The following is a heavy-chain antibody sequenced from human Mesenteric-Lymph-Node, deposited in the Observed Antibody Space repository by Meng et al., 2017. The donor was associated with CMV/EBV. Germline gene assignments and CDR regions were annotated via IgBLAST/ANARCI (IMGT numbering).Heavy chain of an antibody. Sequence: SETLSLTCTVSGDSISSGSYYWGWVRQPPGKGLQWIGYIYYNGTTHYNPSLHSRLTMSVDMSKNQFSLTLTSVTAADTAVYYCASLPPRTLVLDHWGQGMLVTVSS. D-gene: IGHD4/OR15-4a*01. CDR2: IYYNGTT. J-gene: IGHJ5*02. CDR3: ASLPPRTLVLDH. CDR1: GDSISSGSYY. V-gene: IGHV4-30-4*08.